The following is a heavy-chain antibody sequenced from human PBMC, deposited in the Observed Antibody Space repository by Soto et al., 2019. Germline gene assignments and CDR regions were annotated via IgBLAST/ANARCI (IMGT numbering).Heavy chain of an antibody. J-gene: IGHJ4*02. Sequence: QVHLVQSGAEVKKPGASVKVSCKGSGYAFTTYGITWVRQAPGQGLEWMGWISAHNGNTNYAQKLPRRVTVTRDTSTSTASMELRSLTSAATAVYYCARGRYADYWGQGALVTVSS. D-gene: IGHD1-1*01. CDR3: ARGRYADY. V-gene: IGHV1-18*01. CDR2: ISAHNGNT. CDR1: GYAFTTYG.